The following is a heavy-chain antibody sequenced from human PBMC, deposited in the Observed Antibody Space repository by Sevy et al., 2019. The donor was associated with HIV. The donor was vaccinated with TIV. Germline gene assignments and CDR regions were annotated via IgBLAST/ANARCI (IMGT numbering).Heavy chain of an antibody. V-gene: IGHV3-21*05. Sequence: GGSLRLSCPASGFSFRTYGMNWVRQAPGKGLEWVSYITSSSTYIFYADSVKGRFTISRDDAKNSLYLQMNSLRAEDTAVYYCAREVGRVRGGSELDVWGQGTTVTVSS. CDR1: GFSFRTYG. CDR2: ITSSSTYI. CDR3: AREVGRVRGGSELDV. J-gene: IGHJ6*02. D-gene: IGHD3-10*01.